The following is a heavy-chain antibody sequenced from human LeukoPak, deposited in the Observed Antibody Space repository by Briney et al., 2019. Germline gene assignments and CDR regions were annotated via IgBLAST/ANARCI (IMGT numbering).Heavy chain of an antibody. D-gene: IGHD5-24*01. CDR3: ARSGGWLQFYYFDY. CDR1: GFTFSSYS. Sequence: GGSLRLSCAASGFTFSSYSMNWVRQAPGKGLEWVSSISSSSSYIYYADSVKGRFTISRDNAKNSLYLQMNSLRAEDTAVYYCARSGGWLQFYYFDYWGQGTLVTVSS. V-gene: IGHV3-21*01. J-gene: IGHJ4*02. CDR2: ISSSSSYI.